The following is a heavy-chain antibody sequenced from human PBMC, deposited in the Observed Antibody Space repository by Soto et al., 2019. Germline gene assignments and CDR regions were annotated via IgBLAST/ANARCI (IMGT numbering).Heavy chain of an antibody. CDR2: FDPEDGET. J-gene: IGHJ4*02. V-gene: IGHV1-24*01. Sequence: ASVKVSCKVSGYTLTELSMHWVRQALGKGLEWMGGFDPEDGETIYAQKFQGRVTMTEDTSTDTAYMELSSLRSEDTAVYYCAISDRIYNWNLPDYWGQGTLVTVSS. CDR3: AISDRIYNWNLPDY. D-gene: IGHD1-7*01. CDR1: GYTLTELS.